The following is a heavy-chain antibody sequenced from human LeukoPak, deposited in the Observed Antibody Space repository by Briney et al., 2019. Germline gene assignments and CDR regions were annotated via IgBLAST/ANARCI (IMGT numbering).Heavy chain of an antibody. CDR1: GGTFSSYA. Sequence: SVKVSRKASGGTFSSYAISWVRQAPGQGLEWMGGIIPIFGTANYAQKFQGRVTITADKSTSTAYMELSSLRSEDTAVYYCARALYYYGSGSYHYNWFDPWGQGTLVTVSS. D-gene: IGHD3-10*01. J-gene: IGHJ5*02. V-gene: IGHV1-69*06. CDR2: IIPIFGTA. CDR3: ARALYYYGSGSYHYNWFDP.